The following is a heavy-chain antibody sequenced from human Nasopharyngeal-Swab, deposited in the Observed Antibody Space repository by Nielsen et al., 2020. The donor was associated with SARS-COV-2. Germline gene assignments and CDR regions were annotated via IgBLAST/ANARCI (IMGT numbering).Heavy chain of an antibody. CDR1: GYSFSSSW. V-gene: IGHV5-51*01. CDR2: IYPYDSNT. CDR3: ARGADGYSSYFDF. D-gene: IGHD5-24*01. Sequence: GESLKISCKGSGYSFSSSWIGWVRQMPGKGLEWMGLIYPYDSNTRYSPSFQGQVTISADKSISTAYLQWSSLKASDTAMYYCARGADGYSSYFDFWGQGTLVTVSS. J-gene: IGHJ4*02.